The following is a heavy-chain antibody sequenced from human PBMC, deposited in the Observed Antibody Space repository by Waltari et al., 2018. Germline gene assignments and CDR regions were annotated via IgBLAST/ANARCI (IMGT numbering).Heavy chain of an antibody. CDR2: ISYDGSNK. Sequence: QVQLVESGGGVVQPGRSLRLSCAASGFTFSSYAMHWVRQAPGKGRDGVAVISYDGSNKYYADSVKGRFTISRDNSKNTLYLQMNSLRAEDTAVYYCARPARYCSGGSCYSGWGQGTLVTVSS. D-gene: IGHD2-15*01. V-gene: IGHV3-30-3*01. J-gene: IGHJ4*02. CDR1: GFTFSSYA. CDR3: ARPARYCSGGSCYSG.